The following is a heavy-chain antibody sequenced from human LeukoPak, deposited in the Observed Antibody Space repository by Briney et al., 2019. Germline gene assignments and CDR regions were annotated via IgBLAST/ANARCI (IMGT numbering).Heavy chain of an antibody. CDR3: ARDLAGQYCSSTTYCTFIRDTYFDY. D-gene: IGHD2-2*02. J-gene: IGHJ4*02. CDR1: GYTFTGYY. V-gene: IGHV1-2*02. CDR2: INPNSGDT. Sequence: ASVKVSCKASGYTFTGYYMHWMRQAPGQGLEWMGWINPNSGDTNYAQKFQGRVTMTRDTSITTAYMELSRLGSDDTAVYYCARDLAGQYCSSTTYCTFIRDTYFDYWGQGTLVTVSS.